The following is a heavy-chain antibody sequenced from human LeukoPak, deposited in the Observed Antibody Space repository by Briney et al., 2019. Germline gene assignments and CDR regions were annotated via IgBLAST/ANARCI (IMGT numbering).Heavy chain of an antibody. Sequence: GASVKASCKPSGYTFSNYAMHWVRQAPGQRLEWMGWINAGNGNTKYSQKFQGRVTITRDTSASTVYMELSSLRAEDTAVYYCARDYSSDWAFDYWGQGTLVTVSS. CDR2: INAGNGNT. J-gene: IGHJ4*02. D-gene: IGHD6-19*01. CDR1: GYTFSNYA. CDR3: ARDYSSDWAFDY. V-gene: IGHV1-3*01.